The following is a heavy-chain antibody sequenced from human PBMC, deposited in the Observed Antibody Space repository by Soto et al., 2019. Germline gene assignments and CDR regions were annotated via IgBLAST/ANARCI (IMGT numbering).Heavy chain of an antibody. D-gene: IGHD6-19*01. CDR2: TYYRSKWYN. CDR1: GDSVSSNSSA. CDR3: ARTIGMAGSLHAFDI. J-gene: IGHJ3*02. V-gene: IGHV6-1*01. Sequence: SQTLSLTFAISGDSVSSNSSAWNCISQSPSRGFEWLGRTYYRSKWYNDYAVSVKSRITINPDTSKNQFSLQLNSVTPEDTAVYYCARTIGMAGSLHAFDIWGQGTMVTVSS.